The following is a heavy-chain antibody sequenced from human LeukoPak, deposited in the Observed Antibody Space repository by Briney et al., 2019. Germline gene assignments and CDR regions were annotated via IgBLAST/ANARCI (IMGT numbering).Heavy chain of an antibody. CDR1: GGSFSGYY. V-gene: IGHV4-34*01. Sequence: SETLSLTCAVYGGSFSGYYWSWIRQPPGKGLEWIGEINHSGSTNYNPSLKSRVTISVDTSKNQFSLKLSSVTAADTAVYYCATQGAIVDGMDVWGQGTTVTVSS. CDR3: ATQGAIVDGMDV. J-gene: IGHJ6*02. CDR2: INHSGST. D-gene: IGHD2-15*01.